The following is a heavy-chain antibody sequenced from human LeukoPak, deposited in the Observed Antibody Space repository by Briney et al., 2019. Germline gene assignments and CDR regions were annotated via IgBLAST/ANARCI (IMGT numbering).Heavy chain of an antibody. CDR1: GYTLTELS. CDR2: FDPEDGET. D-gene: IGHD3-10*01. Sequence: GSVKVSCKVSGYTLTELSMHWVRQAPGKGLEWMGGFDPEDGETIYAQKFQGRVTMTEDTSTDTAYMELSSLRSEDTAVYYCARGKWVHGSWSRFGELLIYWGQGTLVTVSS. V-gene: IGHV1-24*01. CDR3: ARGKWVHGSWSRFGELLIY. J-gene: IGHJ4*02.